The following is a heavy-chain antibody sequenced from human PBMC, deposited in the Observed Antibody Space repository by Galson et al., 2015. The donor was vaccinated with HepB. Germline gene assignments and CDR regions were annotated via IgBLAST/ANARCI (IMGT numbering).Heavy chain of an antibody. CDR1: GDSVSSNTAA. J-gene: IGHJ6*02. Sequence: CAISGDSVSSNTAAWNWIRQSPSRGLEWLGRTYYRSKWYQDYAVSVKSRMTINSDTSKNQFSLHLNSVTPEDTAVYYCARVRTRRPPHYYYGLDVGGHGTTVAVTS. CDR2: TYYRSKWYQ. CDR3: ARVRTRRPPHYYYGLDV. V-gene: IGHV6-1*01.